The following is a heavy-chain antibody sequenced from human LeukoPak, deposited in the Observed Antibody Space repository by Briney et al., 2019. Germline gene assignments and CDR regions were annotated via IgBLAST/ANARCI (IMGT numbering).Heavy chain of an antibody. Sequence: GGSLRLSCAASGFTFGSYAMHWVRQAPGKGLEWVAVISYDGSNKYYADSVKGRFTISRDNSKNTLYLQMNSLRAEDTAVYYCARSQFLYYDSFGAFDIWGQGTMVTVSS. D-gene: IGHD3-22*01. CDR2: ISYDGSNK. CDR3: ARSQFLYYDSFGAFDI. V-gene: IGHV3-30*04. J-gene: IGHJ3*02. CDR1: GFTFGSYA.